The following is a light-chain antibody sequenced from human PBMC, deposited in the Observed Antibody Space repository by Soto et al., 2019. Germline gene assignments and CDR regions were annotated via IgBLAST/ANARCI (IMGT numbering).Light chain of an antibody. CDR1: SSDVGSYNL. CDR2: EVS. Sequence: QSALTQAASVSGSPGQSITISCTGTSSDVGSYNLVSWYQQHPGKAPKLMIYEVSKRPSGLSNRFPGSKSGNTASLTISGLQAEDEADYYCCSYAGSRTPLIFGTGTQLTVL. J-gene: IGLJ1*01. CDR3: CSYAGSRTPLI. V-gene: IGLV2-23*02.